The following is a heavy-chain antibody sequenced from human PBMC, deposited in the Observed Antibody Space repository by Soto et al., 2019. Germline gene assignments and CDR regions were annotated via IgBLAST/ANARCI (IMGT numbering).Heavy chain of an antibody. V-gene: IGHV1-18*01. CDR1: GYTFSTYG. CDR2: ISVDIGNT. D-gene: IGHD1-26*01. J-gene: IGHJ4*02. CDR3: ARDRGSYALDY. Sequence: ASVKVSCKASGYTFSTYGISWVRQAPGQGLEWMGWISVDIGNTNYAQKLQGRVTMTTDTSTSTAYMELRSLRSDDTAVYYCARDRGSYALDYWGQGTLVTVSS.